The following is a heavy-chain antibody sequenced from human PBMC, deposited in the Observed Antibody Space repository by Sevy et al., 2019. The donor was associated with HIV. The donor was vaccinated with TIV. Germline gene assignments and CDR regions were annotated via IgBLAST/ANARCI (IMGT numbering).Heavy chain of an antibody. J-gene: IGHJ4*02. CDR2: IYYNGHI. CDR1: GGSITSLY. V-gene: IGHV4-59*08. Sequence: SETLSLTCTVSGGSITSLYWNWIRQPPGKGLEWIANIYYNGHINYNPSLKSRVTLSLDTSKNQFSLRLSSVTAADTAMYYCAGENAWGRGYSWGQGTLVAVSS. CDR3: AGENAWGRGYS. D-gene: IGHD1-26*01.